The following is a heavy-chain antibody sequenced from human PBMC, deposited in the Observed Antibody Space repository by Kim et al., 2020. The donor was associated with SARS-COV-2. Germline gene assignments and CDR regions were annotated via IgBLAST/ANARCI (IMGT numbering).Heavy chain of an antibody. D-gene: IGHD3-22*01. CDR3: AKAFWDYYDSSGYYNRGCYCFDY. CDR2: ISGSGGST. CDR1: GFTFSSYA. J-gene: IGHJ4*02. Sequence: GGSLRLSCAASGFTFSSYAMSWVRQAPGKGLEWVSAISGSGGSTYYADSVKGRFTISRDNSKNTLYLQMNSLRAEDTAVYYCAKAFWDYYDSSGYYNRGCYCFDYWGQGTLVTVSS. V-gene: IGHV3-23*01.